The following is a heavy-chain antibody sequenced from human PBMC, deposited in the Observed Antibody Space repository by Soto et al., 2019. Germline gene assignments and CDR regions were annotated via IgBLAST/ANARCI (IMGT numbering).Heavy chain of an antibody. CDR1: GFTFISYT. Sequence: EVQLVESGGGLVKPGGSLRLSCAASGFTFISYTMNWVRQAPGKGLEWVSSISSSSSYIYYADSVKGRFTISRDNAKNSLYLQMNSLRAEDTAVYYCARAKCTNGVCYPFDYWGQGTLVTVSS. V-gene: IGHV3-21*01. J-gene: IGHJ4*02. D-gene: IGHD2-8*01. CDR3: ARAKCTNGVCYPFDY. CDR2: ISSSSSYI.